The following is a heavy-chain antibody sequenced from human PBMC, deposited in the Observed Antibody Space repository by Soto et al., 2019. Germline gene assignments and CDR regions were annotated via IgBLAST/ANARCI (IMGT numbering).Heavy chain of an antibody. CDR3: SGCSGGACHQNYGMDV. CDR1: GFTFSSCT. D-gene: IGHD2-15*01. Sequence: EVHLAESGGGLVKPGGSLRLSCAVSGFTFSSCTMNWVRQAPGKGLEWVSSISPSTSHIYYADSVKGRFTISRDNAKNSLFLQMNSLRAEDTAGYYCSGCSGGACHQNYGMDVWGQGTTVTVSS. CDR2: ISPSTSHI. V-gene: IGHV3-21*01. J-gene: IGHJ6*02.